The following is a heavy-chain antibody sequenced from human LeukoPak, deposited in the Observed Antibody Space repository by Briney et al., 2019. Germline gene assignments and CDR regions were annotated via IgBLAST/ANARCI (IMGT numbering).Heavy chain of an antibody. D-gene: IGHD2-2*01. CDR2: ISGSGNTT. J-gene: IGHJ3*02. Sequence: GGSLRLSCAASGFTFSSYAMSWVRQAPGKGLEWVSAISGSGNTTHHSDSVKGRFNLSRDNSKSTLFLQMNSLSAEDTAVYYCARGPYCGGTTCYSIGAFDIWGQGTTVTVSS. V-gene: IGHV3-23*01. CDR3: ARGPYCGGTTCYSIGAFDI. CDR1: GFTFSSYA.